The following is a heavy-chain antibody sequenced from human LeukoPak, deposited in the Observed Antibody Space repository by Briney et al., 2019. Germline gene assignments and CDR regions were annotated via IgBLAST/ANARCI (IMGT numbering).Heavy chain of an antibody. CDR1: GFTFSQCW. CDR3: TRDGRVAYEMDV. D-gene: IGHD2-15*01. V-gene: IGHV3-7*01. CDR2: IKPDGSGK. Sequence: GGSLRLSCAASGFTFSQCWMSWVRQAPGKGLEWVANIKPDGSGKYYVDSVRGRFTISRDNAKNSLSLQMDSLRAEDTAVYYCTRDGRVAYEMDVWGQGTTVTVSS. J-gene: IGHJ6*02.